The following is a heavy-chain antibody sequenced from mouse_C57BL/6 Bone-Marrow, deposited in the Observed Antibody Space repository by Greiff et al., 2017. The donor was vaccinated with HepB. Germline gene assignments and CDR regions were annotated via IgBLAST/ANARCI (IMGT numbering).Heavy chain of an antibody. J-gene: IGHJ4*01. CDR2: IYPSDSET. CDR3: AREGMVEAMDY. CDR1: GYTFTSYW. D-gene: IGHD2-10*02. V-gene: IGHV1-61*01. Sequence: QVQLQQPGAELVRPGSSVKLSCKASGYTFTSYWMDWVKQRPGQGLEWIGNIYPSDSETHYNQKFKDKATLTVDKSSSTAYMQLSSLTSEYSAVYYCAREGMVEAMDYWGQGTSVTVSS.